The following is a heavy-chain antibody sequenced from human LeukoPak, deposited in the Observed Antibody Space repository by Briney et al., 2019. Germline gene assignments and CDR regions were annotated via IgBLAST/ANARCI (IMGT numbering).Heavy chain of an antibody. V-gene: IGHV3-7*01. CDR2: IKQDGSEK. J-gene: IGHJ2*01. D-gene: IGHD2-2*01. CDR1: GFTFSSYW. CDR3: ARVQRVVPAAIGDWYFDL. Sequence: PGGSLRLSCAASGFTFSSYWMNWVRQAPGKGLEWVANIKQDGSEKYYVDSVKGRFTISRDNAKNSLYLQMNSLRAEDTAVYYCARVQRVVPAAIGDWYFDLWGRGTLVTVSS.